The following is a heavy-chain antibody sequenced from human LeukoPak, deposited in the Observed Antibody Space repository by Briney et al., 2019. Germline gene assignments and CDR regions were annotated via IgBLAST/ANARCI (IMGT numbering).Heavy chain of an antibody. V-gene: IGHV3-49*04. CDR1: GFTSGVYA. CDR2: IKSNAYGGTT. Sequence: GRSLRPSRTPSGFTSGVYAMSWGRQAPGRGLGWVGFIKSNAYGGTTEYAASVKGRFTISRDDSKNIAYLQMNSLKTEDTAVYYCSEDIIDYWGQGTLVTVSS. CDR3: SEDIIDY. D-gene: IGHD1-14*01. J-gene: IGHJ4*02.